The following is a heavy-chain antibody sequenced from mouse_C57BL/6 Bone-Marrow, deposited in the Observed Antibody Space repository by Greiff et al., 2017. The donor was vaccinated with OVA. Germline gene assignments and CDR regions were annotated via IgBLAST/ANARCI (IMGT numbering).Heavy chain of an antibody. Sequence: DVQLVESGGGLVKPGGSLKLSCAASGFTFSSYAMSWVRQTPEKRLEWVATISDGGSYTYYPDNVKGRFTISRDNAKNNLYLQMSHLKSEDTAMYYCASMSTGTWDYWGQGTTLTVSS. V-gene: IGHV5-4*01. CDR1: GFTFSSYA. CDR2: ISDGGSYT. CDR3: ASMSTGTWDY. D-gene: IGHD4-1*02. J-gene: IGHJ2*01.